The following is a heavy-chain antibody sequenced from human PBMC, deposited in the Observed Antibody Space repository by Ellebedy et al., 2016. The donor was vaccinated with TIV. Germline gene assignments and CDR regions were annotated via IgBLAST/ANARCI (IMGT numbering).Heavy chain of an antibody. CDR1: GYSFTSYW. V-gene: IGHV5-51*01. CDR3: ARSRQGYNTGADL. Sequence: PGGSLRLSCKGFGYSFTSYWIGWVRQMPGKGLEWMGFIYPGDPDPGDPGTRYSPSFRGQITLSADKSIGTAYLQWSSLKASDTAIYFCARSRQGYNTGADLWGQGTLVTVSS. J-gene: IGHJ5*02. D-gene: IGHD5-24*01. CDR2: IYPGDPDPGDPGT.